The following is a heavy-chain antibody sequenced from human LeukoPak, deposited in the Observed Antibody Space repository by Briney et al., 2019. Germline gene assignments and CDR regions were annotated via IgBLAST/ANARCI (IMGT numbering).Heavy chain of an antibody. V-gene: IGHV3-43*02. J-gene: IGHJ4*02. CDR1: GFTFDDDA. CDR3: AKDIQWLRPKYYFDY. Sequence: GGSLRLSCAASGFTFDDDAMNWGRQAPGKGLEWVSLISGDGGSTYYADSVKGRFTISRDNSKNSLYLQMNSLRTEDTALYYCAKDIQWLRPKYYFDYWGQGTLVTVAS. D-gene: IGHD5-12*01. CDR2: ISGDGGST.